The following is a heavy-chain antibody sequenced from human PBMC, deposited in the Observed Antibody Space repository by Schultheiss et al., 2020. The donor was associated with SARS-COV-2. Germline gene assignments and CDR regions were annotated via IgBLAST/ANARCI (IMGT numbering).Heavy chain of an antibody. D-gene: IGHD5-24*01. CDR3: ASRDGYNAWGY. J-gene: IGHJ4*02. CDR1: GGSISSYY. CDR2: IYHSGST. V-gene: IGHV4-59*04. Sequence: SETLSLTCTVSGGSISSYYWSWIRQPPGKGLEWIGYIYHSGSTYYSPSLKSRVTISVDTSKNQFSLKLSSVTAADTAVYYCASRDGYNAWGYWGQGTLVTVSS.